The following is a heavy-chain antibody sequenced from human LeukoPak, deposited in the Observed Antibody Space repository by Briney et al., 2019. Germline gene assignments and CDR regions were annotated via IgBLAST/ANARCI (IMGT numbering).Heavy chain of an antibody. CDR3: ARRYSSSWYWFDP. J-gene: IGHJ5*02. CDR1: GYSFTNYW. V-gene: IGHV5-51*01. Sequence: GESLKISCKGSGYSFTNYWIGWVRQMPGKGLEWMGIIYPGDSDTRYSPSFQGQVTISADKSISTAYLQWSSLKASDTAMYYCARRYSSSWYWFDPWGQGTLVTVSS. D-gene: IGHD6-13*01. CDR2: IYPGDSDT.